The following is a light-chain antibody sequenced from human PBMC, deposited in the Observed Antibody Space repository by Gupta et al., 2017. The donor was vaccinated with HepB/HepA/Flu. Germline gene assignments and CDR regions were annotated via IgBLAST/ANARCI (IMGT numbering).Light chain of an antibody. CDR3: QQYGSLPTT. J-gene: IGKJ3*01. CDR1: LSVSSNY. V-gene: IGKV3-20*01. Sequence: EIVLTQSPGTLSLSPGKRATLSCRASLSVSSNYLAWYQQKPGRAPRLLIFGASRRATGIPDRFSGSGSGTDFTLTINRLEPEDFAVYYCQQYGSLPTTFGPGTKVDIK. CDR2: GAS.